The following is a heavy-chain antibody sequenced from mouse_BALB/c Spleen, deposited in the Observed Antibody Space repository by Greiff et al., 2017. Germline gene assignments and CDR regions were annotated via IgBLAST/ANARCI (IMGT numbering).Heavy chain of an antibody. J-gene: IGHJ1*01. V-gene: IGHV1-69*02. Sequence: QVQLQQPGAELVKPGASVKLSCKASGYTFTSYWMLWVKQRPGQGLEWIGEIDPSDSYTNYNQKFQGKATLTVDKSSSTAYMQLSSLTSEDSAVYYSARGELLPSYGYFGVRGAGTTVTITA. CDR2: IDPSDSYT. D-gene: IGHD2-12*01. CDR3: ARGELLPSYGYFGV. CDR1: GYTFTSYW.